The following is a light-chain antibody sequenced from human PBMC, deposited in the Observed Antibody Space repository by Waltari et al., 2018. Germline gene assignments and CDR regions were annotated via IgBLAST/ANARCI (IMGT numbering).Light chain of an antibody. J-gene: IGKJ4*01. Sequence: DIQVTQSPSSLSASVGDRVTITCRASQNLKNYLSWYQHKEGKAPKLLIYTASTLHSGVPLRVSGSGSGTDFTLVISSLQPEDFATYYCQQTYTAPLSFGAGTKVEMK. CDR2: TAS. CDR3: QQTYTAPLS. V-gene: IGKV1-39*01. CDR1: QNLKNY.